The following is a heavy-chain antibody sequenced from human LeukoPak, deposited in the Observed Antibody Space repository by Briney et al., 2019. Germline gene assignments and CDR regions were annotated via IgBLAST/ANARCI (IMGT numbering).Heavy chain of an antibody. D-gene: IGHD2-2*01. CDR2: ISGSGGST. CDR3: ATDPGEIVPAAKGPRGDYCYGMDV. J-gene: IGHJ6*02. CDR1: GFTFSSYA. V-gene: IGHV3-23*01. Sequence: GGSLRLSCAASGFTFSSYAMSWVRQAPGKGLEWVSAISGSGGSTYYADSVKGRFTISRDNSKNTLYLQMNSLRSDDTAVYYCATDPGEIVPAAKGPRGDYCYGMDVWGQGTTVAVSS.